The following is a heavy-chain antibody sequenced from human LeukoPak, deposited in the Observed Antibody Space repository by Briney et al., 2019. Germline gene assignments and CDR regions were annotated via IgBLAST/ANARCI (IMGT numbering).Heavy chain of an antibody. J-gene: IGHJ4*02. Sequence: GGSLRLSCATSGFTFSSYAMSWVRQAPGKGLEWVSAISGSGGSTYYADSVKGRFTISRDNSKNTLYLQMNSLRAEDTAVYYCANLHCGGDCYPYYFDYWGQGTLVTVSS. V-gene: IGHV3-23*01. D-gene: IGHD2-21*02. CDR2: ISGSGGST. CDR3: ANLHCGGDCYPYYFDY. CDR1: GFTFSSYA.